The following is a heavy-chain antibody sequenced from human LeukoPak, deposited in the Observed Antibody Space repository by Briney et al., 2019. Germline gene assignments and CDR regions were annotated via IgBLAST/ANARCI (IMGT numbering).Heavy chain of an antibody. CDR2: IISTGTI. CDR1: GASISGYY. J-gene: IGHJ3*02. V-gene: IGHV4-59*01. D-gene: IGHD2-15*01. CDR3: ARADEDIVVVVAATPGAFDI. Sequence: SETLSLTCTVSGASISGYYWSWIRQPPGKRLEWIGYIISTGTINYNPSLKSRVTISIDTSKNQLSLQLTSVTAADTAVYYCARADEDIVVVVAATPGAFDIWGQGTMVTVSS.